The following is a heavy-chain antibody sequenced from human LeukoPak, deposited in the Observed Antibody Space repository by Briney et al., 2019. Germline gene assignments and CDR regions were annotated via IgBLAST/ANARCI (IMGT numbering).Heavy chain of an antibody. V-gene: IGHV1-8*03. CDR1: GYTFTSYD. D-gene: IGHD6-13*01. CDR2: MNPNSGNT. J-gene: IGHJ5*02. Sequence: ASVKVSCKASGYTFTSYDINWVRQATGQGLEWRGWMNPNSGNTGYAQKFQGRVTITRNTSISTAYMELSSLRSDDTAVYYCARDLAAAGTGWFDPWGQGTLVTVSS. CDR3: ARDLAAAGTGWFDP.